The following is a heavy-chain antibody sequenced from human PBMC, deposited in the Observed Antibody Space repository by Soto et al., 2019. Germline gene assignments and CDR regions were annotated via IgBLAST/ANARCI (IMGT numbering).Heavy chain of an antibody. V-gene: IGHV3-49*04. CDR3: TRRQATFDY. Sequence: PGGSLRLSCTASGFTFGDYAMSWVRQAPGKGLEWGGCIRSKAYGGTTEYAASVKGRFTISRDDSKSIAYLQMNSLKTEDTAVYYCTRRQATFDYWGRGTLVTVSS. CDR2: IRSKAYGGTT. CDR1: GFTFGDYA. J-gene: IGHJ4*02.